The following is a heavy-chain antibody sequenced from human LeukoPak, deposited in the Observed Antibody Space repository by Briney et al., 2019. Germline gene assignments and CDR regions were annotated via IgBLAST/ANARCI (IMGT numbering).Heavy chain of an antibody. D-gene: IGHD2-2*01. Sequence: ASVKVSCKVSGYTLTELSMHWVRQAPGKGLEWMGGFDPEDGETIYAQKFQGRVTMTEDTSTDTAYMELSSLRSEDTAVYYCATAIPGYCSSTSCARGDYWGQGTLVTVSS. CDR1: GYTLTELS. J-gene: IGHJ4*02. V-gene: IGHV1-24*01. CDR3: ATAIPGYCSSTSCARGDY. CDR2: FDPEDGET.